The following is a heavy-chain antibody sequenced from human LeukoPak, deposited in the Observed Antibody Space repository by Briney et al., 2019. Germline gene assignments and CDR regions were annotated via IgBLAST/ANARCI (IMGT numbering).Heavy chain of an antibody. CDR2: ISYDGSNK. CDR1: GFTFSSYA. J-gene: IGHJ4*02. V-gene: IGHV3-30-3*01. Sequence: PGGSLRLSCAASGFTFSSYAMHWVRQAPGKGLEWVAVISYDGSNKYYADSVKGRFTISRDNSKNTLYLQMNSLRDEDTAVYYCVSGGAGHSRGWPGDYWGQGTLVTVSS. CDR3: VSGGAGHSRGWPGDY. D-gene: IGHD6-19*01.